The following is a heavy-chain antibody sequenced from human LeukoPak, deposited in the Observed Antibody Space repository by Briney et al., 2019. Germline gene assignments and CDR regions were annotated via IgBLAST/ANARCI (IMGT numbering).Heavy chain of an antibody. Sequence: ASVKVSFKASGYTFTGYYMHWVRQAPGQGLAWMGWINPNSGGTNYAQKFQGRVTMTRDTSISTAYMELSRLRSDDTAVYYCARVRRQQLGYYFDYWGQGTLVTVSS. CDR3: ARVRRQQLGYYFDY. V-gene: IGHV1-2*02. CDR1: GYTFTGYY. D-gene: IGHD6-13*01. CDR2: INPNSGGT. J-gene: IGHJ4*02.